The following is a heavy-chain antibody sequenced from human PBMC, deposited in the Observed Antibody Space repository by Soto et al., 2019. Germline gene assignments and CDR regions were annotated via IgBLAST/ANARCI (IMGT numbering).Heavy chain of an antibody. J-gene: IGHJ4*02. Sequence: ASVKVSCKASGYTFSSYTISWVRQAPGQGFEWMGRIIPILGIANYAQKFQGRVTITADKSTSTAYMELSSLRSEDTAVYYCARSIGYCSGGSCSYFDYWGQGTQVTVSS. V-gene: IGHV1-69*02. CDR3: ARSIGYCSGGSCSYFDY. CDR1: GYTFSSYT. CDR2: IIPILGIA. D-gene: IGHD2-15*01.